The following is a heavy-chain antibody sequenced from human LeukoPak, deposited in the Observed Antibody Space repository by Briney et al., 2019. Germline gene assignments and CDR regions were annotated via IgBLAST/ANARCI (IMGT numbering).Heavy chain of an antibody. CDR1: GGSLSGYY. D-gene: IGHD6-19*01. CDR3: ARQWLVSPLFDY. CDR2: INHSGST. V-gene: IGHV4-34*01. Sequence: SETLSLTCAVYGGSLSGYYWSWIRQPPGKGLEWIGEINHSGSTNYNPSLKSRVTISVDTSKNQLSLKLSSMTAADTAVYYCARQWLVSPLFDYWGQGNLVTVSS. J-gene: IGHJ4*02.